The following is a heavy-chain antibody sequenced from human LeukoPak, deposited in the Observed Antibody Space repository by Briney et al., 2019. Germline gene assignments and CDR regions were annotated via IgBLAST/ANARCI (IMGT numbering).Heavy chain of an antibody. J-gene: IGHJ4*02. CDR2: LYSGGST. CDR3: ARDGVGATGFDY. Sequence: GGSLRLSCAASGFTVSSNYMSWVRQAPGKGLEWVSVLYSGGSTYYADSVKGRFTISRDNSKNTLYLQMNSLRAEDTAVYYCARDGVGATGFDYWGQGTLVTVSS. D-gene: IGHD1-26*01. V-gene: IGHV3-66*02. CDR1: GFTVSSNY.